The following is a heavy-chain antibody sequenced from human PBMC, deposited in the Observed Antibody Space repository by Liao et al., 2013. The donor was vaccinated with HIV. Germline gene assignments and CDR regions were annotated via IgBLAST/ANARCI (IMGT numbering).Heavy chain of an antibody. J-gene: IGHJ4*02. Sequence: QVQLQQWGAGLLKPSETLSLTCAVYGGSFSGYYWSWIRQPPGKGLEWIGYISHRGSTSYNPSLKNQVTISMDRSKNQFSLKLSSVTAADTAVYYCASSHYFVTGYYVDYWGQGTLVTVSS. CDR2: ISHRGST. CDR3: ASSHYFVTGYYVDY. D-gene: IGHD3/OR15-3a*01. V-gene: IGHV4-34*01. CDR1: GGSFSGYY.